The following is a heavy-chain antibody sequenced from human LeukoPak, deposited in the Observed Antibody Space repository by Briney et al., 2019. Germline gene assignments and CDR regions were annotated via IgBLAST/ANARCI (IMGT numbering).Heavy chain of an antibody. CDR1: GYTFTGYH. Sequence: ASVKVSCKASGYTFTGYHMHWVRQAPGQGLEWMGWFNPNSGVTHYAQKFQGRVTMTRDKSISTAYLQWSSLKASDTAMYYCASMFKGRMGSSWYGAIDPWGQGTLVTVSS. CDR3: ASMFKGRMGSSWYGAIDP. V-gene: IGHV1-2*02. CDR2: FNPNSGVT. J-gene: IGHJ5*02. D-gene: IGHD6-13*01.